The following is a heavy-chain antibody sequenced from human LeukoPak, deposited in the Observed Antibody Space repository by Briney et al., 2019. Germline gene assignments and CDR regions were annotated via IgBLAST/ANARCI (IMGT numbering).Heavy chain of an antibody. CDR2: ISGSGGST. D-gene: IGHD2-2*01. CDR3: AKEFYCSTSTCSVDY. J-gene: IGHJ4*02. CDR1: GFTFSNYA. Sequence: GGSLRLSCAASGFTFSNYAVSWVRQAPGKGLEWVSAISGSGGSTYHADSVKGRFTISRDNSKNTLYLQMSSLRAEDTAVYWSAKEFYCSTSTCSVDYWGQGALVTVSS. V-gene: IGHV3-23*01.